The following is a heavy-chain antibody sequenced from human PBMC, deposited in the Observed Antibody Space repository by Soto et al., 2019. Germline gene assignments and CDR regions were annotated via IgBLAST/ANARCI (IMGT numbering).Heavy chain of an antibody. CDR2: ISANNGKA. D-gene: IGHD2-2*01. CDR3: ASGPGTSWHYYFDY. Sequence: QIHLVQSGGEVRKPGASVKVSCKASGYSFDSYGITWVRQAPGQGLEWMGWISANNGKADFVQKFQGRLTVTIDTSTSSSDMELRSLRPNDTAVYYCASGPGTSWHYYFDYWGQGTQVTVLS. J-gene: IGHJ4*02. V-gene: IGHV1-18*01. CDR1: GYSFDSYG.